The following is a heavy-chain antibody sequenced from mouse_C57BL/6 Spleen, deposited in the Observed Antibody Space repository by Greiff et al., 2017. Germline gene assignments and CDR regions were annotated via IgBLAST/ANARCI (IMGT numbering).Heavy chain of an antibody. CDR1: GYTFTTYP. Sequence: VKLMASGAELVKPGASVKMSCKASGYTFTTYPIEWMKQNHGKSLEWIGNFHPYNDDTKYNEKFKGKATLTVETSSSTFYLELSRLTSDDSAVYYCAIWSYYFDYWGQGTTLTVSS. J-gene: IGHJ2*01. V-gene: IGHV1-47*01. D-gene: IGHD1-1*02. CDR2: FHPYNDDT. CDR3: AIWSYYFDY.